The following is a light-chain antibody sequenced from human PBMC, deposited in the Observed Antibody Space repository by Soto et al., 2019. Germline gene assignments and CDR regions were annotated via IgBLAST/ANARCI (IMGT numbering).Light chain of an antibody. J-gene: IGKJ4*01. CDR2: DAS. CDR3: QQYATSPLT. Sequence: VLTQTPGTLSLSPGESATLSCRASQSVSRNYLAWYQQKPGQAPRLLIFDASTRAPGIPDRFSVSGSEADFTLTISRLDAEDFAVYHCQQYATSPLTFGGGTKLEIK. V-gene: IGKV3-20*01. CDR1: QSVSRNY.